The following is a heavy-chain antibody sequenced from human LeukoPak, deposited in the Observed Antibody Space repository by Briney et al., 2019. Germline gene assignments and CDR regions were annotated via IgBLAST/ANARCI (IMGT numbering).Heavy chain of an antibody. Sequence: WESLKISCNGSGYLFSTSRIAWVRQMPGKGLEWMGIVYPGDSGARYSPSFQGQVTMSADTSINTAYLQWSSLKASDTAIYYCARKSYYDSYQHAFDIWGQGTMVTVSA. CDR2: VYPGDSGA. D-gene: IGHD3-22*01. CDR3: ARKSYYDSYQHAFDI. J-gene: IGHJ3*02. V-gene: IGHV5-51*01. CDR1: GYLFSTSR.